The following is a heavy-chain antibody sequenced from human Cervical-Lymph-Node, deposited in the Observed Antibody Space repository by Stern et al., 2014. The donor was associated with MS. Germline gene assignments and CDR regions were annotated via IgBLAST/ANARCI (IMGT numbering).Heavy chain of an antibody. Sequence: QVQLVQSGAEVKKPGASVKVSCKASGYSFSSYPMHWLRRAPGQRLEWMGWISAGNGNTKYSQKFQGRVTITTDTSASTAYMELSSLRSEDTAVYYCAREVPIHHLWGLDPWGQGTLVTVSS. CDR3: AREVPIHHLWGLDP. CDR1: GYSFSSYP. CDR2: ISAGNGNT. D-gene: IGHD3-16*01. V-gene: IGHV1-3*01. J-gene: IGHJ5*02.